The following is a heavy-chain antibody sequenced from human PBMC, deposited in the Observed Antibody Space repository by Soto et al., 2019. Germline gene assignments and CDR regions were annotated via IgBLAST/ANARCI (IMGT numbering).Heavy chain of an antibody. CDR2: IKQDGSEK. V-gene: IGHV3-7*05. J-gene: IGHJ6*02. CDR1: GFTFSSYW. Sequence: GGSLRLSCAASGFTFSSYWMSWVRQAPGKGLEWVANIKQDGSEKYYVDSVKGRFTISRDNAKNSLYLQMNSLRAEDTAVYYCARDLRGVGTDYYGMDVWGQGTTVTVSS. D-gene: IGHD2-8*02. CDR3: ARDLRGVGTDYYGMDV.